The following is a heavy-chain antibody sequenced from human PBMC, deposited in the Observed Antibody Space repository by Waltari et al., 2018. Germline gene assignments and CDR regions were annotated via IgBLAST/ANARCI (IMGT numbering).Heavy chain of an antibody. CDR1: GFTFSSYS. Sequence: EVQLVESGGGLVKPGGSLRLSCAASGFTFSSYSMNWVRKAPGQGLAWVSSISSSSSYIYYADSVKGRFTISRDNAKNSLYLQMNSLRAEDTAVYYCARDGSAYGDYVWAYYYYYGMDVWGQGTTVTVSS. CDR3: ARDGSAYGDYVWAYYYYYGMDV. J-gene: IGHJ6*02. CDR2: ISSSSSYI. D-gene: IGHD4-17*01. V-gene: IGHV3-21*01.